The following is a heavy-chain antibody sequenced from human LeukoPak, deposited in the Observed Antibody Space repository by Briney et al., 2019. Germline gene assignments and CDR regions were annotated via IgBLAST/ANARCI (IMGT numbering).Heavy chain of an antibody. Sequence: PSETLSLTCTVSGGPISSYYWSWIRQPAGKGLEWIGRIYTSGSTNYNPSLKSRVTMSVDTSKNQFSLKLSSVTAADAAVYYCAIRDKYYDFWSGYSDYWGQGTLVTVSS. CDR1: GGPISSYY. J-gene: IGHJ4*02. V-gene: IGHV4-4*07. CDR2: IYTSGST. D-gene: IGHD3-3*01. CDR3: AIRDKYYDFWSGYSDY.